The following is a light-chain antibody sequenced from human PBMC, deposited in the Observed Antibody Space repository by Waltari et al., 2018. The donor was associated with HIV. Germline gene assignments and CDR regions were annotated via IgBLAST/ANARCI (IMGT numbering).Light chain of an antibody. V-gene: IGKV3-11*01. CDR2: DAS. CDR3: LQRTNWPVT. CDR1: QSVGSS. J-gene: IGKJ4*01. Sequence: EIVLTQSPATLSLSPGERATLSCRARQSVGSSLFWYQQKPGQAPRLLIYDASTRATGIPARFSGSGSGTDFTLTISSLEPEDFAIYYCLQRTNWPVTFGGGTKVEIK.